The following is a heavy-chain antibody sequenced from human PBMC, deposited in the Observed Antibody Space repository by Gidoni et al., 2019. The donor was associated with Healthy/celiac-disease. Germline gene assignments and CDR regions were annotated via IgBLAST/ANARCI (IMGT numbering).Heavy chain of an antibody. CDR1: GYTFTGYY. J-gene: IGHJ4*02. Sequence: QVQLVQSGAEVKKPGASVTVSCKASGYTFTGYYMHWVRQAPGQGLEWMGWINPNSGGTNYAQKFQGRVTMTRDTSISTAYMELSRLRSDDTAVYYCARRRFRSGSYWLFDYWGQGTLVTVSS. V-gene: IGHV1-2*02. CDR3: ARRRFRSGSYWLFDY. D-gene: IGHD1-26*01. CDR2: INPNSGGT.